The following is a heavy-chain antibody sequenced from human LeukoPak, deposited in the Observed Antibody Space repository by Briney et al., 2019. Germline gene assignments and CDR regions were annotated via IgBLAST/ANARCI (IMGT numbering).Heavy chain of an antibody. D-gene: IGHD3-3*02. CDR1: DGSLSSFY. Sequence: SETLSLTCTVSDGSLSSFYWGWIRQPPGKGLEWIGYIYYSGSTNYNPSLKSRDTISVDMSKNQFSLKLRSVTAADTAVYYCARVHFWSGYSYYFDYWGQGTLVTVSS. CDR3: ARVHFWSGYSYYFDY. V-gene: IGHV4-59*01. CDR2: IYYSGST. J-gene: IGHJ4*02.